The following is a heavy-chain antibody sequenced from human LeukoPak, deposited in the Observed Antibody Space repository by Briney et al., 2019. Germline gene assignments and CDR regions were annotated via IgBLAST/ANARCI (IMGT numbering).Heavy chain of an antibody. CDR3: ARDYYGSGSYSSI. J-gene: IGHJ4*02. CDR2: IYHSGST. V-gene: IGHV4-38-2*02. Sequence: SETLSLTCTVSGYSINSGYYWGWIRQPPGKGLEWIGSIYHSGSTYYNPSLKSRVTISVDTSKNQFSLKLSSVTAADTAVYYCARDYYGSGSYSSIWGQGTLVTVSS. D-gene: IGHD3-10*01. CDR1: GYSINSGYY.